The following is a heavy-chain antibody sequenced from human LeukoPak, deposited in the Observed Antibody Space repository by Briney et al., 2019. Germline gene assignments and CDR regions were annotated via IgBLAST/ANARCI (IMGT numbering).Heavy chain of an antibody. CDR1: GFTFGDYA. J-gene: IGHJ5*02. D-gene: IGHD3-10*01. CDR3: TRDLVRGVINNWFDP. Sequence: GGSLRLSCTASGFTFGDYAMSWFRQAPGKGLEWVGFIRSKAYGGTTEYAASVKGRFTISRDDSKSIAYLQMNSLKTEDTAVYYCTRDLVRGVINNWFDPWGQGTLVTVSS. CDR2: IRSKAYGGTT. V-gene: IGHV3-49*03.